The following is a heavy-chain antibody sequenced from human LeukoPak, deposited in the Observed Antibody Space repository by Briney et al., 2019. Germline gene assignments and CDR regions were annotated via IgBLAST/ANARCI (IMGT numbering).Heavy chain of an antibody. CDR2: ISVGGANT. Sequence: GGSLRLSCAASAFCFYSYAMSWVRQAQGKELEWVSTISVGGANTYYTDSVRGRFTVSRDNPKNTLFLQMSSLRVEDTVVYYCAKGASRLYDNGGYYPFLYDSWGQGTLVAVSS. CDR1: AFCFYSYA. CDR3: AKGASRLYDNGGYYPFLYDS. V-gene: IGHV3-23*01. D-gene: IGHD3-22*01. J-gene: IGHJ4*02.